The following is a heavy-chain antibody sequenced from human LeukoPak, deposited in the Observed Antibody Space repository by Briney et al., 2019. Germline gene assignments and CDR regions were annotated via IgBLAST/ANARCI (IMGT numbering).Heavy chain of an antibody. D-gene: IGHD2-21*01. J-gene: IGHJ4*02. CDR2: ISGSGGST. CDR3: AKFLPTHVVVANYYFDY. V-gene: IGHV3-23*01. CDR1: GFTFSSYA. Sequence: GGSLRLSCAASGFTFSSYAMSWVRQAPGKGLEWVSAISGSGGSTYYADSVEGRFTISRDNSKNTLYLQMNSLRAEDTAVYYCAKFLPTHVVVANYYFDYWGQGTLVTVSS.